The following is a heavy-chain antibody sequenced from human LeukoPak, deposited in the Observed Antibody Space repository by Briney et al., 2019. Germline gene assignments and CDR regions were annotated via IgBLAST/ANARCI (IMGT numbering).Heavy chain of an antibody. CDR3: ARGEPTKQLWERYYYYYMDV. Sequence: GGSLRLSCAASGFTFSSYEMNWVRQAPGKGLEWVSSISSSSSYIYSADSVKGRFTISRDNSKNTLYLQMNSLRAEDTAVYYCARGEPTKQLWERYYYYYMDVWGKGTTVTISS. CDR2: ISSSSSYI. V-gene: IGHV3-21*04. J-gene: IGHJ6*03. CDR1: GFTFSSYE. D-gene: IGHD5-18*01.